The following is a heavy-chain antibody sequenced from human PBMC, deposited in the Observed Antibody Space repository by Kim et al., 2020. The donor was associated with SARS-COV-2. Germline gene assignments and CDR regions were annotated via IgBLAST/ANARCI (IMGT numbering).Heavy chain of an antibody. V-gene: IGHV3-49*04. CDR2: IRSTANGGTA. CDR3: TRALAARNWFDS. CDR1: GFKFGDYA. Sequence: GGSLRLSCTASGFKFGDYAMSWARQAPGKGLEWVGFIRSTANGGTAEYAASVKARFTISRDDSKSIVYMQMNSLKTEDTAGYYCTRALAARNWFDSWGQGTLFTLSS. J-gene: IGHJ5*01. D-gene: IGHD5-12*01.